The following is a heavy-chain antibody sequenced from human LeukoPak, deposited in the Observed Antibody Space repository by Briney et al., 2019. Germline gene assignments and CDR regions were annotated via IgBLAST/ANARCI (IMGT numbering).Heavy chain of an antibody. CDR2: INPNSGGT. V-gene: IGHV1-2*02. CDR1: GYTFTGYY. CDR3: ARGLRAHYGSGSYRQN. J-gene: IGHJ4*02. D-gene: IGHD3-10*01. Sequence: ASVKVSCKASGYTFTGYYMHWVRQAPGKGLEWMGWINPNSGGTNYAQKFQGRVTMTRNTSISTAYMELSSLRSEDTAVYYCARGLRAHYGSGSYRQNWGQGTLVTVSS.